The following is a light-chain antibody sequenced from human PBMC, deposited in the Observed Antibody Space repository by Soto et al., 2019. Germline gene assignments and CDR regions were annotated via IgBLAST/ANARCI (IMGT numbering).Light chain of an antibody. CDR1: QSISIS. CDR3: QQTYTTPEIT. Sequence: IHMTQSPSSLSAPVGYRVTITCRASQSISISLNWYQLKPGKAPNLLMYGASYLKSGVPTRFSGSGSGTDFTLTISSLQPEDFATYYCQQTYTTPEITFGQGTRLEIK. CDR2: GAS. V-gene: IGKV1-39*01. J-gene: IGKJ5*01.